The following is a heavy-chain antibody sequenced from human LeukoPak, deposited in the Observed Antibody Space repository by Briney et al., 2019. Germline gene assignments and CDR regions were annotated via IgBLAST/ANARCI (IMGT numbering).Heavy chain of an antibody. CDR3: ARMGLSSSGYYYDY. CDR2: IDWDDDK. J-gene: IGHJ4*02. V-gene: IGHV2-70*04. CDR1: GYSLSTSGMR. D-gene: IGHD3-22*01. Sequence: SGPALVKPTQTLTLTCTLSGYSLSTSGMRVSWIRQPPGKALEWLARIDWDDDKFYSTSLKTRLTISKDTSKNQVVLTMTNMDPVDTATYYCARMGLSSSGYYYDYWGQGTLVTVSS.